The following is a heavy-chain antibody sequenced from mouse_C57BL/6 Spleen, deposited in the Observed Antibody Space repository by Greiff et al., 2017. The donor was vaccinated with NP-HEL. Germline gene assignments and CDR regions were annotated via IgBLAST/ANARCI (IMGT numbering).Heavy chain of an antibody. D-gene: IGHD1-1*01. CDR2: INPYNGDT. J-gene: IGHJ2*01. Sequence: VQLQQSGPELVKPGDSVKISCKASGYSFTGYFMNWVMQSHGKSLEWIGRINPYNGDTFYNQKFKGKATLTVDKSSSTAHMELRSLTSEDSAVYYCVRSGTSDYYGSSYNYCDYWGQGTTLTVSS. V-gene: IGHV1-20*01. CDR3: VRSGTSDYYGSSYNYCDY. CDR1: GYSFTGYF.